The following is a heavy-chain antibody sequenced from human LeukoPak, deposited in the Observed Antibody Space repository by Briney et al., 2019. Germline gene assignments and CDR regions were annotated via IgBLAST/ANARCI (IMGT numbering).Heavy chain of an antibody. V-gene: IGHV1-18*01. D-gene: IGHD2-2*02. Sequence: ASVKVSCKASGYTFTSYGISWVLQAPGHGLEWMGWISAYNGNTNYAQKLQGRVTMTTDTSTSTAYMELRSLRSDDTAVYYCARARYCSSTSCYNNWFDPWGQGTLVTVSS. CDR1: GYTFTSYG. CDR2: ISAYNGNT. CDR3: ARARYCSSTSCYNNWFDP. J-gene: IGHJ5*02.